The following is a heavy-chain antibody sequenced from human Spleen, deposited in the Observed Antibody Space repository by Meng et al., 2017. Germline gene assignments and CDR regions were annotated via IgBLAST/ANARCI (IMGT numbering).Heavy chain of an antibody. V-gene: IGHV4/OR15-8*02. D-gene: IGHD6-19*01. Sequence: QVRRQGPGPGLLRPSETLSLTCTVSGGSVSSTGYYWSWVRQPPGKGLEWIGEIYHGGDTNYNPSLKSRVTIAIDKSKNQFSLKLTSVTAADTAVYYCASWIYSCGWQWGQGALVTVSS. CDR3: ASWIYSCGWQ. J-gene: IGHJ4*02. CDR2: IYHGGDT. CDR1: GGSVSSTGYY.